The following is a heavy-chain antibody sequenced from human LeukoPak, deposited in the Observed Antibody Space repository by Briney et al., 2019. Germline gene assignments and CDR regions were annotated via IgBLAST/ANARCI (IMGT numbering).Heavy chain of an antibody. D-gene: IGHD3-22*01. CDR2: ISGSGGST. V-gene: IGHV3-21*01. CDR1: GVDFSTYT. Sequence: GGSLRLSCAASGVDFSTYTMNWVRQAPGKGLEWVSAISGSGGSTYYADSVKGRFTISRDNAKNSLYLQMNSLRAEDTAVYYCARDYGKWLLIWAFDYWGQGTLVTVSS. J-gene: IGHJ4*02. CDR3: ARDYGKWLLIWAFDY.